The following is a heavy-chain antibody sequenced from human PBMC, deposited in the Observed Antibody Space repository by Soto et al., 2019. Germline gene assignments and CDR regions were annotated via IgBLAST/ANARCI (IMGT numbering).Heavy chain of an antibody. V-gene: IGHV3-23*01. D-gene: IGHD5-18*01. J-gene: IGHJ4*02. CDR3: AKKADLIGYNYSSCFAY. CDR2: ITGSGTST. Sequence: EVQLLESGGGLVQPGGSLRLSCAASGFTFGSYSMHWVRQAPGKGLEWVSSITGSGTSTYYADSVKGRFTLSRDNSQTTPSLQMNRLRDDDTAVYYCAKKADLIGYNYSSCFAYWGQGNLVTVSS. CDR1: GFTFGSYS.